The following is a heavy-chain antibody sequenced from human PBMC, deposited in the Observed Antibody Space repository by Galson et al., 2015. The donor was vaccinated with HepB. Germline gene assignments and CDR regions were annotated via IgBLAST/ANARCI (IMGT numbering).Heavy chain of an antibody. CDR2: ISSNGGST. Sequence: SLRLSCAASGFTFSSYAMHWVRQAPGKGLEYVSAISSNGGSTYYADSVKGRFTISKDNSKNTVSLQMNSLRAEDTAVYYCAKEGTAMDFDYWGQGTLVTVSS. V-gene: IGHV3-64*04. J-gene: IGHJ4*02. CDR1: GFTFSSYA. CDR3: AKEGTAMDFDY. D-gene: IGHD5-18*01.